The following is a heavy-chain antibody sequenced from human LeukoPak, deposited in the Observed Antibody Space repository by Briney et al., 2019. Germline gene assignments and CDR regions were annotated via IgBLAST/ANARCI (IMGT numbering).Heavy chain of an antibody. Sequence: PETLSLTCTVSGGSISSYYWSWIRQPAGKGLEWIGRIYTSGSTNYNPSLKSRVTMSVDTSKNQFSLKLPSVTGADTAVYYCAREGGGQGHGWHYDVWGRGTLVTVSS. J-gene: IGHJ2*01. CDR3: AREGGGQGHGWHYDV. D-gene: IGHD2-15*01. CDR1: GGSISSYY. V-gene: IGHV4-4*07. CDR2: IYTSGST.